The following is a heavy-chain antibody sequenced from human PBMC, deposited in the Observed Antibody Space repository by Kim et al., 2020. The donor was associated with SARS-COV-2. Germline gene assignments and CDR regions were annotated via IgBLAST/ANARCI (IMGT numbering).Heavy chain of an antibody. J-gene: IGHJ4*02. Sequence: GGSLRLSCAASGFIFSSYGMHWVRQAPGKGLEWVAVIWYDGSNKYYGDSVKGRFTISRDNSKNTLYLQMNSLRAEDTAVYFCARVLSYCSTTSCYLDYWGQGTLLTDSS. CDR2: IWYDGSNK. CDR3: ARVLSYCSTTSCYLDY. D-gene: IGHD2-2*01. V-gene: IGHV3-33*01. CDR1: GFIFSSYG.